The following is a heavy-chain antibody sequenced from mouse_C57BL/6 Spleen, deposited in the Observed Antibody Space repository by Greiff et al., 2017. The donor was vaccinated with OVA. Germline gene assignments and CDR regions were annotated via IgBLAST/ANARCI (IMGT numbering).Heavy chain of an antibody. CDR1: GYTFTSYW. CDR2: INPSSGYT. V-gene: IGHV1-7*01. CDR3: ARDYYGSSYAFDY. J-gene: IGHJ2*01. Sequence: VQLQQSGAELAKPGASVKLSCKASGYTFTSYWMHWVKQRPGQGLEWIGYINPSSGYTKYNQKFKDKATLTADKSSSTAYMQRSILTYEDSAVYYGARDYYGSSYAFDYWGQGTTLTVSS. D-gene: IGHD1-1*01.